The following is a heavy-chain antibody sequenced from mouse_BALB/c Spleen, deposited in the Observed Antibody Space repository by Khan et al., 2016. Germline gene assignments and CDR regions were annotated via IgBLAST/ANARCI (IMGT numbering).Heavy chain of an antibody. J-gene: IGHJ1*01. Sequence: EVKLLESGGGLVQPGGSLKLSCAASGFAFSRYWMSWVRQAPGKGLEWIAEINPDSSTINYTPSLKDKFIITRDKAKNTLYLQLSKVRSDDTALYYCASTFWYFDVWGQGTTVTVSS. CDR3: ASTFWYFDV. CDR1: GFAFSRYW. CDR2: INPDSSTI. V-gene: IGHV4-1*02.